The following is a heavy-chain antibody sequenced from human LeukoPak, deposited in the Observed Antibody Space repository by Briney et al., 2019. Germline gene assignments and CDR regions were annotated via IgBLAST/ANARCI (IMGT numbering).Heavy chain of an antibody. Sequence: ASVKVSCKASGYTFTSYDINWVRQAPGQGLEWMGWINPKSGNTGYAQKFQGRVTMTRNTSISTAYMELSSLRSEDTAVYYCARRYYYGSGSYYPNDYWGQGTLVTVSS. J-gene: IGHJ4*02. CDR2: INPKSGNT. D-gene: IGHD3-10*01. CDR3: ARRYYYGSGSYYPNDY. CDR1: GYTFTSYD. V-gene: IGHV1-8*01.